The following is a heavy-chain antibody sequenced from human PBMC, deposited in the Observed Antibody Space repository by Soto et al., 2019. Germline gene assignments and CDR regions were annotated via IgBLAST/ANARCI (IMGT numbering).Heavy chain of an antibody. D-gene: IGHD4-17*01. CDR3: ARVRGVTVTTSLFDY. J-gene: IGHJ4*02. Sequence: LSLTCTVSGGSISSYYWSWIRQPPGKGLEWIGYIYYSGSTNYNPSLKSRVTISVDTSKNQFSLKLSSVTAADTAVYYCARVRGVTVTTSLFDYWGQGTLVTVSS. CDR2: IYYSGST. CDR1: GGSISSYY. V-gene: IGHV4-59*01.